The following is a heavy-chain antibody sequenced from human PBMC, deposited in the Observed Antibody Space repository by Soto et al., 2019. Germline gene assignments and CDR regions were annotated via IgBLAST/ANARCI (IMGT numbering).Heavy chain of an antibody. J-gene: IGHJ4*02. V-gene: IGHV4-61*01. CDR2: IYYSGST. D-gene: IGHD3-16*01. Sequence: QVQLQESGPGLVKPSETLSLTCTVSGGSVSSGSYYWSWIRQPPGQGLEWIGYIYYSGSTKYNPSLKSRVTISVDTSKNHFSLKLSSVAAADTAVYYCARVPGVGDYVDCWGQGTLVTVSS. CDR3: ARVPGVGDYVDC. CDR1: GGSVSSGSYY.